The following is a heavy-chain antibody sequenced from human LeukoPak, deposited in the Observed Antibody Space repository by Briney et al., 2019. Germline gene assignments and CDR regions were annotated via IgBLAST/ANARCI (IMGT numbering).Heavy chain of an antibody. CDR2: IYYSGST. V-gene: IGHV4-59*11. CDR3: ARGARTYYDFWSGYYPQNNWFDP. CDR1: GGSISSHY. Sequence: PSETLSLTCTVSGGSISSHYWSWTRQPPGKGLEWIGYIYYSGSTNYNPSLKSRVTISVDTSKNQFSLKLSSVTAADTAVYYCARGARTYYDFWSGYYPQNNWFDPWGQGTLVTVSS. J-gene: IGHJ5*02. D-gene: IGHD3-3*01.